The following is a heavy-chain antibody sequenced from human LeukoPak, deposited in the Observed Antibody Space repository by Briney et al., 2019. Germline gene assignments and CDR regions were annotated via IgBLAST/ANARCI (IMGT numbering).Heavy chain of an antibody. CDR2: IRYDGSNK. V-gene: IGHV3-30*02. Sequence: GGSLRLSCAASGFTFSSYGMHWVRQAPGKGLEWVAFIRYDGSNKYYADSVKGRFTISRDNSKNTLYLQMNSLRAEDTAVYYCAKDDRGYSYGTIDYWGQGTLVTVSS. J-gene: IGHJ4*02. CDR1: GFTFSSYG. D-gene: IGHD5-18*01. CDR3: AKDDRGYSYGTIDY.